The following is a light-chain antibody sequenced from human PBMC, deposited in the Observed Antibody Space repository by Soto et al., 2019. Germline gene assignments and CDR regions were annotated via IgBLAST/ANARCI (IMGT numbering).Light chain of an antibody. Sequence: QSVLTQPPSVSAAPGQKVTISCSGSSSNIGNNYVSWYQQLPGTAPKLLIYENNKRPSGIPDRFSGSKSGTPATLGITGLQTGDEADYYCGTWDSSLSAVFGGGTQLTVL. CDR2: ENN. V-gene: IGLV1-51*02. CDR3: GTWDSSLSAV. CDR1: SSNIGNNY. J-gene: IGLJ2*01.